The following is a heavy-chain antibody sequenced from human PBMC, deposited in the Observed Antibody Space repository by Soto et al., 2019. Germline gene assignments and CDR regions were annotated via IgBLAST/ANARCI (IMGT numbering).Heavy chain of an antibody. CDR3: ARGAFGAYYFDH. CDR2: IKGDGSSA. D-gene: IGHD3-3*01. J-gene: IGHJ4*02. Sequence: EVQLVESGGGLVQPGGSLRLSCAASGFTFSSYWIHWVRQVPGKGLVWVSRIKGDGSSASYADSVTGRFTISRDNAKNTLYLQMNSLRAEDTAVFYCARGAFGAYYFDHWGQGTPVTVSS. V-gene: IGHV3-74*01. CDR1: GFTFSSYW.